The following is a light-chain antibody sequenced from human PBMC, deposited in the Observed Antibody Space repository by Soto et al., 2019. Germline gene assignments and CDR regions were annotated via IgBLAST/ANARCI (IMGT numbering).Light chain of an antibody. J-gene: IGLJ3*02. CDR3: AAWDDTLSVWV. Sequence: QSVLTQPPSTSGTPGQRVTISCSGSRSNIGRSTVNWYQQLPGTAPKVLVYSTNQRPSGVPDRFSGSKSGTSASLAISGLQSEDEADYYCAAWDDTLSVWVFGGETKLTVL. CDR2: STN. V-gene: IGLV1-44*01. CDR1: RSNIGRST.